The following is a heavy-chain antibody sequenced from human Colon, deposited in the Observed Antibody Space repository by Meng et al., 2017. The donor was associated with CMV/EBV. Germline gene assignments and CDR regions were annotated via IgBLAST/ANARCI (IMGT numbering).Heavy chain of an antibody. V-gene: IGHV3-23*01. CDR1: GFPFGCYA. D-gene: IGHD4-17*01. Sequence: SGFPFGCYALRWVRQPPGKGLEWVSTIRGSTDNTFYADSVKGRFTISKDNSKNILYLQMNSLRAEDTALYYCTKKAQYGDYTQRFDPWGQGTLVTVSS. CDR2: IRGSTDNT. J-gene: IGHJ5*02. CDR3: TKKAQYGDYTQRFDP.